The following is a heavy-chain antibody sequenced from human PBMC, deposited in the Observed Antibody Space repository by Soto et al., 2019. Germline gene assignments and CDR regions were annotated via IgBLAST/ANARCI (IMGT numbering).Heavy chain of an antibody. CDR1: GFTFSSYA. Sequence: GGFLRFSCAASGFTFSSYAMHWVRQAPGKGLEWVAVISYDGSNKYYADSVKGRFTISRDNSKNTLYLQMNSLRAEDTAVYYCARGKYYDFWSGYSPDYYYGMDVWGQGTTVTVSS. D-gene: IGHD3-3*01. CDR3: ARGKYYDFWSGYSPDYYYGMDV. CDR2: ISYDGSNK. J-gene: IGHJ6*02. V-gene: IGHV3-30-3*01.